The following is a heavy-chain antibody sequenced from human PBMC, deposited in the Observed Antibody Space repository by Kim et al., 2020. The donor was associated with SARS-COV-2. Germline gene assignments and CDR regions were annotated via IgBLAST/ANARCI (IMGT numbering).Heavy chain of an antibody. CDR1: GYTFTSYY. CDR3: ARASDYFDSSCFD. Sequence: ASVKVSCKASGYTFTSYYIHWVRQAPGQGLEWMGIINPTGGSTNSAEKFQGRVTMTRYTSTNTVYMELSSLRSEDTAVYYCARASDYFDSSCFDWGQGTL. CDR2: INPTGGST. J-gene: IGHJ4*02. D-gene: IGHD3-22*01. V-gene: IGHV1-46*01.